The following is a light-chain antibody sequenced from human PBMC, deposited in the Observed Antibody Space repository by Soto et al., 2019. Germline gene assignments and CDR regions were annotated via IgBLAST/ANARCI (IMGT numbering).Light chain of an antibody. CDR2: GAS. CDR3: QQYNNWLFT. J-gene: IGKJ3*01. Sequence: EIVMTQSPATLSVSPGERATLSCRASQSVSSNLAWYQQKPGQAPRLLIYGASTRATGIPARFSGSGSGTEFTLTISSLLSEDFAVYYCQQYNNWLFTFGPGTKVDI. CDR1: QSVSSN. V-gene: IGKV3-15*01.